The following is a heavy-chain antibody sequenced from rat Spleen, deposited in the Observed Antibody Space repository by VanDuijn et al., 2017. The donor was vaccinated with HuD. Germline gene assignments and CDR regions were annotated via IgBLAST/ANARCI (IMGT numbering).Heavy chain of an antibody. J-gene: IGHJ4*01. Sequence: EVQLVESGGGLVQPGRSLKLSCAASGFTFNNYWMTWIRQAPGKGLEWVASITNTGGSTYYPDSVKGRFTISRDNAKSTLYLQMNSLRSEDTATYYGTRDRIIRGTGVMDAWGQGASVTVSS. CDR2: ITNTGGST. V-gene: IGHV5-31*01. CDR3: TRDRIIRGTGVMDA. CDR1: GFTFNNYW. D-gene: IGHD4-3*01.